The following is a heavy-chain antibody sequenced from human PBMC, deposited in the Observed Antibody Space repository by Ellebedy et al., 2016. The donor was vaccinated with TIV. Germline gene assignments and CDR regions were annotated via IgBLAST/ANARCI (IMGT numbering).Heavy chain of an antibody. Sequence: GESLKISCAASGFTFSCYWMHWVRQAPGKGLEWVANIKQDGSEKYYVDSVKGRFTISRDNAKNSLYLQMNTLRAEDTALYYCARALDVWGQGTTVTVSS. CDR2: IKQDGSEK. CDR3: ARALDV. J-gene: IGHJ6*02. V-gene: IGHV3-7*03. CDR1: GFTFSCYW.